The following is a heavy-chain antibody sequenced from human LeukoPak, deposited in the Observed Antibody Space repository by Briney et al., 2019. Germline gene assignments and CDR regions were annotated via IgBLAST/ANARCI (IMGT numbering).Heavy chain of an antibody. CDR1: GFTFSSYS. CDR2: ISSSSSYI. V-gene: IGHV3-21*04. D-gene: IGHD6-19*01. Sequence: GGSLRLSCAASGFTFSSYSMNWVRQAPGKGLEWVSSISSSSSYIYYADSVKGRFTISRDNAKNSLYLQMKSLRAEDTAVYYCARVQIAVALGSAFDIWGQGTMVTVSS. J-gene: IGHJ3*02. CDR3: ARVQIAVALGSAFDI.